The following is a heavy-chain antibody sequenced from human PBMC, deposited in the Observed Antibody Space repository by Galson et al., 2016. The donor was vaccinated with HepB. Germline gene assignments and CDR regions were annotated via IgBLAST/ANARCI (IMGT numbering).Heavy chain of an antibody. Sequence: SLRLSCAASGFSFSNYGMHWVRQAPGKGLEWVAIIWYDGSNKKQADSVKGRFTISRDNSKNTLYLQMSSLRAEDTAVYYCARVPQGGYYDYWGQGTLVTVSS. CDR3: ARVPQGGYYDY. CDR2: IWYDGSNK. CDR1: GFSFSNYG. V-gene: IGHV3-33*01. D-gene: IGHD3-22*01. J-gene: IGHJ4*02.